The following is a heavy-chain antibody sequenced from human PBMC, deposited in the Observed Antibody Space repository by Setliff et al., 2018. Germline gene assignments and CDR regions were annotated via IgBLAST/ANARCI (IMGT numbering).Heavy chain of an antibody. V-gene: IGHV4-39*01. Sequence: PSETLSLTCTVSGGSISVNNYYWGWIRQPPGKGLEWIGNVHKSGDTFDNPSLKSRVTISVDTAKNQFSLTLRSVTATDTAIYYRARLDYSNYYYYYIDVWGTGTTVTAP. D-gene: IGHD4-4*01. CDR3: ARLDYSNYYYYYIDV. J-gene: IGHJ6*03. CDR2: VHKSGDT. CDR1: GGSISVNNYY.